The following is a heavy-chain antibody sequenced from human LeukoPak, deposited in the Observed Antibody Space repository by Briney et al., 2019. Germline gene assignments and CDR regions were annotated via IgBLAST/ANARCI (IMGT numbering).Heavy chain of an antibody. CDR2: IYSGGST. J-gene: IGHJ4*02. Sequence: GGSLRLSCAASGFTVSSNYMSWVRQAPGKGLEWVSVIYSGGSTYYADSVKGRFTISRDNSKNTLYLQMNSLRAEDTAVYYCARGPEYNWNDLTEDPYGAYYFDYWGQGTLVTVSS. CDR1: GFTVSSNY. CDR3: ARGPEYNWNDLTEDPYGAYYFDY. V-gene: IGHV3-53*01. D-gene: IGHD1-1*01.